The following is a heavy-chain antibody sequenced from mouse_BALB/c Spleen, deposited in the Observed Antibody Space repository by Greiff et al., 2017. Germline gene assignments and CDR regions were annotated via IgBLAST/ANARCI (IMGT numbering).Heavy chain of an antibody. J-gene: IGHJ3*01. V-gene: IGHV5-9-3*01. CDR3: AGPYDYDSY. Sequence: DVKLVESGGGLVKPGGSLKLSCAASGFTFSSYAMSWVRQTPEKRLEWVATISSGGSYTYYPDSVKGRFTISRDNAKNTLYLQMSSLRSEDTAMYYCAGPYDYDSYWGQGTLVTVSA. CDR2: ISSGGSYT. CDR1: GFTFSSYA. D-gene: IGHD2-4*01.